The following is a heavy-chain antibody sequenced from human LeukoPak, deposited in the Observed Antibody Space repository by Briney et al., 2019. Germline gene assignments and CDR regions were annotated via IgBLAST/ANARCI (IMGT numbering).Heavy chain of an antibody. Sequence: GESLKISCKGSGYSFTSYWIGWVRQMPGKGLEWMGIIYPGDSDTRYSPSFQGQVTISADKSISTAYLQWSSLKASDTAMYYCARWAYCSGGSCYSPTPTYYYYGMDVWGQGATVTVSS. CDR2: IYPGDSDT. V-gene: IGHV5-51*01. J-gene: IGHJ6*02. CDR1: GYSFTSYW. D-gene: IGHD2-15*01. CDR3: ARWAYCSGGSCYSPTPTYYYYGMDV.